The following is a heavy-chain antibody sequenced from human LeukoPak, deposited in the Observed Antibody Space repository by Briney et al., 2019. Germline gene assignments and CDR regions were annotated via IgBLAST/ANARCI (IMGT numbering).Heavy chain of an antibody. J-gene: IGHJ4*02. CDR1: GFTFSSYS. CDR2: ISSSSSYI. V-gene: IGHV3-21*01. D-gene: IGHD3-22*01. Sequence: PGGSLRLSCAASGFTFSSYSMDWVRQAPGKGLEWVSSISSSSSYIYYADSAKGRFTISRDNAKNSLYLQMNSLRAEDTAVYYCATSAFDSSGYYSYWGQGTLVTVSS. CDR3: ATSAFDSSGYYSY.